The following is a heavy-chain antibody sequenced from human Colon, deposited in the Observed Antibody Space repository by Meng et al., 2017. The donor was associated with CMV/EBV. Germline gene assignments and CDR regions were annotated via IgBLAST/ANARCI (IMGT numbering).Heavy chain of an antibody. J-gene: IGHJ4*02. CDR3: GTFGGDFDY. CDR1: GYTFTGYL. V-gene: IGHV1-2*02. CDR2: INPYSGDT. D-gene: IGHD3-3*01. Sequence: KSGAEMREPGASVKVSCKASGYTFTGYLIHWVRQAPGQGLEWMGWINPYSGDTIYAQKFEVGVTMTRDASITTAYLELSSLKSDDTAVYYCGTFGGDFDYWGQGTLVTVSS.